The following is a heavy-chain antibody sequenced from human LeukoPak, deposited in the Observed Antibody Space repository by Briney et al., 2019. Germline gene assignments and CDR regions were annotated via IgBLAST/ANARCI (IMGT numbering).Heavy chain of an antibody. J-gene: IGHJ4*02. D-gene: IGHD6-13*01. CDR3: ASSSWETFDY. Sequence: ASVKVSCKVSGYTLTELSMHWVRQAPGKGLEWMGGFDPEDGETIYAQKFQGRVTITRDTSASTAYMELSSLRSEDTAVYYCASSSWETFDYWGQGTLVTVSS. CDR2: FDPEDGET. V-gene: IGHV1-24*01. CDR1: GYTLTELS.